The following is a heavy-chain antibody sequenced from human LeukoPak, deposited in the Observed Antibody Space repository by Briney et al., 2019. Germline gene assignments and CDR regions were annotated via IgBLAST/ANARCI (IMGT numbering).Heavy chain of an antibody. CDR2: INHSGST. CDR1: GGSFSGYY. CDR3: ARRGTTVVTVRWFDP. J-gene: IGHJ5*02. Sequence: SETLSLTCAVYGGSFSGYYWSWIRQPPGKGLEWIGEINHSGSTNYNPSLKSRVTISVDTSKNQFSLKLSSVTAADTAVYYCARRGTTVVTVRWFDPWGQGTLVTVSS. V-gene: IGHV4-34*01. D-gene: IGHD4-23*01.